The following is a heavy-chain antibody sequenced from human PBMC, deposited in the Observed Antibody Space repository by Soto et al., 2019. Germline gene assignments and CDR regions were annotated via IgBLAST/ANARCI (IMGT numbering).Heavy chain of an antibody. CDR3: AKESGGYDSSTRYGLDV. Sequence: SETLSLTCSVSGGSINTVGYYWTWIRQQPGKGLEWIGYIYYSGSRDYNPSLKSRVSMSVDAYKNQFSLNLTSVTAADTAVYYCAKESGGYDSSTRYGLDVWGQGTTVTVSS. J-gene: IGHJ6*02. CDR1: GGSINTVGYY. D-gene: IGHD6-25*01. V-gene: IGHV4-31*03. CDR2: IYYSGSR.